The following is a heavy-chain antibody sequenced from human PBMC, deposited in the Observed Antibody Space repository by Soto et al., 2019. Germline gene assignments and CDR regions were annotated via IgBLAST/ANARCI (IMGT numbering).Heavy chain of an antibody. D-gene: IGHD3-9*01. CDR1: VFTFSSYA. CDR3: SKGAVLNPGREAH. V-gene: IGHV3-23*01. CDR2: VNGGGDST. J-gene: IGHJ4*02. Sequence: VGSLRLSCASSVFTFSSYAMTCVRHSPGKGLEWVSSVNGGGDSTYYADFVKGRFSISRDNSKNTLYLQLNSLRADDTAAYYCSKGAVLNPGREAHWGQGTLVTVSS.